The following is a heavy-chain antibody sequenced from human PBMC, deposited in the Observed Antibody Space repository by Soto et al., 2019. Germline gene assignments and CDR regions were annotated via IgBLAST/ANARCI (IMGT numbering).Heavy chain of an antibody. J-gene: IGHJ4*02. CDR1: EGPLSNSA. CDR3: ARATYYNSTGYYYDY. CDR2: VIPMFSIS. D-gene: IGHD3-22*01. Sequence: SVKVACKSSEGPLSNSAISWVRQAPGQGLEWMGGVIPMFSISNYAQKFQGRVTINADKSTSTAYMELSSLRSDDSALYYCARATYYNSTGYYYDYWGQGTLVTVSS. V-gene: IGHV1-69*10.